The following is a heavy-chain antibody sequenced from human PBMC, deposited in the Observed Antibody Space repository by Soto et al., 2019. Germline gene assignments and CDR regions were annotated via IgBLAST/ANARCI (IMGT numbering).Heavy chain of an antibody. CDR2: ISYDGSNK. Sequence: QVQLVESGGGVVQPGRSLRLSCAASGFTFSSDGMHWVRQAPGKGLEWVAVISYDGSNKYDADSVKGRFTISRDNSKNTLYLQMNSLRAEDTAVYYCAKDQAVATLYYYYGMDVWGQGTTVTVSS. D-gene: IGHD6-19*01. CDR3: AKDQAVATLYYYYGMDV. J-gene: IGHJ6*02. CDR1: GFTFSSDG. V-gene: IGHV3-30*18.